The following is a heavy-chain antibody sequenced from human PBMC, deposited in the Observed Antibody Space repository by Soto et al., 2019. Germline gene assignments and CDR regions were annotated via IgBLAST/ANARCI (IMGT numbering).Heavy chain of an antibody. CDR1: GFTFDDFA. D-gene: IGHD1-26*01. CDR3: AKDRREMNWYFDL. J-gene: IGHJ2*01. V-gene: IGHV3-9*01. CDR2: INWNSRSI. Sequence: EVQLVESGGGLGQPGTSLRLSCAASGFTFDDFAMHWVRQAPGKGLEWVAGINWNSRSIDYADSVKGRFIISRDNAKKSIYLQLNNLRTEDTAFYYCAKDRREMNWYFDLWGRGTLVVVSS.